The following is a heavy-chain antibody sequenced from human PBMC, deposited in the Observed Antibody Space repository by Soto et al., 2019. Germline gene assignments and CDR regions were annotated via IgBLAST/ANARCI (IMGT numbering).Heavy chain of an antibody. D-gene: IGHD2-2*01. CDR2: ISDYNGNT. Sequence: QVQLVQSGAEVKKPGASVKVSCKASGYIFTSYGISWVRQAPGQGLEWMGWISDYNGNTKYAQKFEGRVTMTTDTCTSTAYMELRSLRSADTAVYYCARDTSCLSPYYFDYWGQGTLVTVSS. CDR3: ARDTSCLSPYYFDY. J-gene: IGHJ4*02. CDR1: GYIFTSYG. V-gene: IGHV1-18*01.